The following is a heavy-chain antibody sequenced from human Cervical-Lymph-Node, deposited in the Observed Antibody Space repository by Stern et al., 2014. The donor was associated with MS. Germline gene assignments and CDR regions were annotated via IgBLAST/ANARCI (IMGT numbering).Heavy chain of an antibody. CDR2: VSSDGSNK. J-gene: IGHJ4*02. CDR3: ARGRAGRSYFDL. V-gene: IGHV3-30*04. D-gene: IGHD6-13*01. CDR1: GLTFSSYP. Sequence: VQLVESGGGVVQPGMSLSLSCAASGLTFSSYPMHWIRQAPGKGLEWVALVSSDGSNKYYADSVKGRFTISRDNSKNAHYLQMNGLRVEDTAVYYCARGRAGRSYFDLWGQGTLVSVSS.